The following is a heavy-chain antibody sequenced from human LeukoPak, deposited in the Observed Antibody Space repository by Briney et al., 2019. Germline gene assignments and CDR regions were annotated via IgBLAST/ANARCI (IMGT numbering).Heavy chain of an antibody. J-gene: IGHJ4*02. CDR3: ARGHHGDYTLDY. D-gene: IGHD4-17*01. V-gene: IGHV1-2*02. CDR1: GYAFTGYY. CDR2: INPNSGGT. Sequence: ASVKVSCKASGYAFTGYYMHWVRQAPGQGLEWIGCINPNSGGTNYARKFQGRVSMPRDTSISTAYMELSRLRSDDTAVYYCARGHHGDYTLDYWGQGTLVTVSS.